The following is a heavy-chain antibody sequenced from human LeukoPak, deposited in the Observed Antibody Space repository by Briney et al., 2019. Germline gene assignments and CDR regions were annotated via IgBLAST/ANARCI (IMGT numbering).Heavy chain of an antibody. V-gene: IGHV1-2*02. D-gene: IGHD6-19*01. J-gene: IGHJ4*02. CDR1: GYTFTGHY. CDR3: ARTVGYSSGWYYFDY. Sequence: GASVKVSCKASGYTFTGHYMHWVRQAPGQGLEWMGWINPNSGGTNYAQKFQGRVTMTRDTSISTAYMELSRLRSDDTAVYYCARTVGYSSGWYYFDYWGQGTLVTVSS. CDR2: INPNSGGT.